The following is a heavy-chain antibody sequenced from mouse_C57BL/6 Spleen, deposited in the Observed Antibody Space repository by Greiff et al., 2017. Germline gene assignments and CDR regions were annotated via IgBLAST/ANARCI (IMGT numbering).Heavy chain of an antibody. Sequence: EVMLVESGGDLVKPGGPLKLSCAASGFTFSSYGMSWVRQTPDKRLEWVATISSGGSYTYYPDSVKGRFTISRDNAKNTLYLQMSSLKSEYTAMYYCARHEVAFAYWGQGTLVTVSA. CDR3: ARHEVAFAY. J-gene: IGHJ3*01. D-gene: IGHD1-1*02. CDR1: GFTFSSYG. CDR2: ISSGGSYT. V-gene: IGHV5-6*02.